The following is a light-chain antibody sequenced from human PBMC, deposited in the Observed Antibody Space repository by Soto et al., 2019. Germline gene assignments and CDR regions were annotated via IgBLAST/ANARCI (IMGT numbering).Light chain of an antibody. J-gene: IGLJ2*01. V-gene: IGLV1-47*01. CDR2: RNN. CDR3: TSWDDSLYHVV. Sequence: QSVLTRPPSASGTPGQRVTFSCSGGRSNIGSNYVFWYQQFPGTAPKLLIYRNNQRPSGVPDRFSGSKSGTSASLAISGLRSEDEADYYCTSWDDSLYHVVFGGGTKVT. CDR1: RSNIGSNY.